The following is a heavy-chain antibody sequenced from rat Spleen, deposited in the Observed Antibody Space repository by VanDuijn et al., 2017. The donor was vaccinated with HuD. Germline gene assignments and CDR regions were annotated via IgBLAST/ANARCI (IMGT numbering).Heavy chain of an antibody. Sequence: QVQLKESGPGLVQPSQTLSLTCTVSGFSLTSYNVHWVRQPTGKGLEWMGIIWTGGSTYYNSALKSRLSISRDTSKSQVFLKMNSLQTEDTAIYFCTSAFGVLFDYWGQGVMVTVSS. CDR1: GFSLTSYN. CDR2: IWTGGST. V-gene: IGHV2-30*01. D-gene: IGHD4-4*01. J-gene: IGHJ2*01. CDR3: TSAFGVLFDY.